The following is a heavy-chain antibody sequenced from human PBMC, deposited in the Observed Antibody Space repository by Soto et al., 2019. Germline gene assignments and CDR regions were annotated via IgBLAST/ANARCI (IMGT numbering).Heavy chain of an antibody. CDR3: ARGKSYSSSWSNYYYYYMDV. CDR2: MNPNSGNT. J-gene: IGHJ6*03. CDR1: GYTYTSYD. D-gene: IGHD6-13*01. V-gene: IGHV1-8*01. Sequence: AASVKVSCQASGYTYTSYDINWVRQATGQGLEWMGWMNPNSGNTGYAQKFQGRVTMTRNTSISTAYMELSSLRSEDTAVYYCARGKSYSSSWSNYYYYYMDVWGKGTTVTVSS.